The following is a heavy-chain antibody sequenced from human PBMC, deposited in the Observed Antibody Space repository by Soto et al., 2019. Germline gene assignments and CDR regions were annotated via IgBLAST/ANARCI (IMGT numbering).Heavy chain of an antibody. CDR1: GFTFSSYA. J-gene: IGHJ4*02. D-gene: IGHD3-22*01. CDR2: ISYDGSNK. Sequence: QVQLVESGGGVVQPGRSLRLSCAASGFTFSSYAMHWVRQAPGKGLEWVAVISYDGSNKYYADSVKGRFTISRDNSKNTLYLQMNSLRAEDTAVYYCARGKDSSGYHPHDYWGQGTLVTVSS. CDR3: ARGKDSSGYHPHDY. V-gene: IGHV3-30-3*01.